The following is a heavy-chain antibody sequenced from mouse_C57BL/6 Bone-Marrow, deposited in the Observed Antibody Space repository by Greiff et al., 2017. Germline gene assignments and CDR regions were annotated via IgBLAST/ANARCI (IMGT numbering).Heavy chain of an antibody. V-gene: IGHV14-4*01. CDR1: GFTITDDY. CDR2: IDPESGDT. D-gene: IGHD2-5*01. Sequence: VQLQQSGAELVRPGASVKLSCTASGFTITDDYMSWVKQRPEQGLEWIGCIDPESGDTEYASKFQGKATITADTSSNTAYLQLSSLTSEDTAVYYCTMGYYSNCYFDYWGQGTTLTVSS. J-gene: IGHJ2*01. CDR3: TMGYYSNCYFDY.